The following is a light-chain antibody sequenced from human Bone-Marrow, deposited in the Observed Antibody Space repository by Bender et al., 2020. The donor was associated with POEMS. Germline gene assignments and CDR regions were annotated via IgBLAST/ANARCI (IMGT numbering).Light chain of an antibody. CDR2: EVD. J-gene: IGLJ3*02. Sequence: QSALTQPPSASGSPGQSITISCTGTADDIAVYDLVSWFRQQPGKAPTLIISEVDKRPSGISNRFSGSKSASTASLTISRLEAEDEADYYCCSHAGGGTWVFGGGTKLTVL. V-gene: IGLV2-23*02. CDR1: ADDIAVYDL. CDR3: CSHAGGGTWV.